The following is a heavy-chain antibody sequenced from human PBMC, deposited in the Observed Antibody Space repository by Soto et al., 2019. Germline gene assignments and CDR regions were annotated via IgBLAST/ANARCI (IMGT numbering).Heavy chain of an antibody. J-gene: IGHJ4*02. CDR3: AAGDLAYCGGDCYSDYFDY. V-gene: IGHV3-30*03. Sequence: GGSLRLSCAASGFTFSSYGMHWVRQAPGKGLEWVAVISYDGSNKYYADSVKGRFTISRDNSKNTLYLQMNSLRAEDTAVYYCAAGDLAYCGGDCYSDYFDYWGQGTLVTVS. CDR2: ISYDGSNK. CDR1: GFTFSSYG. D-gene: IGHD2-21*02.